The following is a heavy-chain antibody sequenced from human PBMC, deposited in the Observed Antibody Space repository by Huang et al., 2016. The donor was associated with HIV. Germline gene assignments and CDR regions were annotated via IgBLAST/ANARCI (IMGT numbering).Heavy chain of an antibody. CDR3: AKGGSAAAVLDF. Sequence: QVQLVESGGGVVQPGRSLRISCEASGFTFSSYGMHWVRQEPGNGLEWVAVISYDAKTKYYADSVKGRFSISRDNSKTTVYLQLNSLRLEDTAVYYCAKGGSAAAVLDFWGQGTLVTVSS. D-gene: IGHD6-13*01. V-gene: IGHV3-30*18. CDR1: GFTFSSYG. CDR2: ISYDAKTK. J-gene: IGHJ4*02.